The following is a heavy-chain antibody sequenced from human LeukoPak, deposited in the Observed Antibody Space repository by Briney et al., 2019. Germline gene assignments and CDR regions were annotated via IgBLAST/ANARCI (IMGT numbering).Heavy chain of an antibody. J-gene: IGHJ3*02. CDR2: IIPILGIA. V-gene: IGHV1-46*01. CDR1: GYTFTSYY. Sequence: ASVKVSCKASGYTFTSYYMHWVRQAPGQGLEWMGRIIPILGIANYAQKFQGRVTITRNTSISTAYMELSSLRSEDTAVYYCARGHEYTADAFDIWGQGTMVTVSS. CDR3: ARGHEYTADAFDI. D-gene: IGHD5-18*01.